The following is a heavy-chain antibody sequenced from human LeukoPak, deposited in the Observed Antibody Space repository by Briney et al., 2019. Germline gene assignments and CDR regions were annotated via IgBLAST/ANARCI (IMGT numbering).Heavy chain of an antibody. CDR3: APPVDTAMVKSFDY. CDR1: GFTFSSYA. V-gene: IGHV3-23*01. Sequence: PGGSLRLSCAASGFTFSSYAMSWVRQAPGKGLEWVSAISGSGGSTYYADSVKGRFTISRDNSKNTLYLQMNSLRAEDTAVYNCAPPVDTAMVKSFDYWGQGTLVTVSS. J-gene: IGHJ4*02. CDR2: ISGSGGST. D-gene: IGHD5-18*01.